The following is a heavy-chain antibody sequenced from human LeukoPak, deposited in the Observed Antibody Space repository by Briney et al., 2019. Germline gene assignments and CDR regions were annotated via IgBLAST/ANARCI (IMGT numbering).Heavy chain of an antibody. V-gene: IGHV5-51*01. CDR3: ASARSGSYSKYYFDY. J-gene: IGHJ4*02. Sequence: KPGESLKISLKGSGYSFTSYWIGWVRQMPGKGLEWKGIIYPGDSDTRYSPSFQGQVTISADKSISTAYLQWSSLKASDTAMYYCASARSGSYSKYYFDYWGQGTLVTVSS. D-gene: IGHD3-10*01. CDR1: GYSFTSYW. CDR2: IYPGDSDT.